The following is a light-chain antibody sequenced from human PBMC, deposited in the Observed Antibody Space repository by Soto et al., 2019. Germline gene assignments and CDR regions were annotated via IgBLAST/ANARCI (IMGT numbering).Light chain of an antibody. CDR2: AAS. CDR1: QGIGNY. J-gene: IGKJ4*01. V-gene: IGKV1-27*01. Sequence: DIQMTQSPSSLSASLGDRVTITCRASQGIGNYLAWYQQRPGKVPKLLIYAASTLQSGVPSRFSGSGSGPDFTLTISSLQREDVATYYCQKYDHAPLTFAGGTKVDIK. CDR3: QKYDHAPLT.